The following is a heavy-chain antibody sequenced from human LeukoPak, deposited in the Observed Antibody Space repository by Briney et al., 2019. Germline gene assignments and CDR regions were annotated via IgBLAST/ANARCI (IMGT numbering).Heavy chain of an antibody. Sequence: SVKVSCKASGGTFSSYAFTWVRQAPGQGLEWMGGIIPVFGTANYAQKFQGRVTITADKFTSTAYMELSSLRSEDTAVYYCASRITMIVGGAFDIWGQGTMVTVSS. V-gene: IGHV1-69*06. J-gene: IGHJ3*02. D-gene: IGHD3-22*01. CDR3: ASRITMIVGGAFDI. CDR2: IIPVFGTA. CDR1: GGTFSSYA.